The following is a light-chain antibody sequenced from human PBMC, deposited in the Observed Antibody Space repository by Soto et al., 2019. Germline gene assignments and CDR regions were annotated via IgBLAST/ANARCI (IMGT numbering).Light chain of an antibody. Sequence: QSALTQPASLSGSPGQSISISCTGSSSDVGAYNRVSWYQHHPGTAPKLILHEVTNRPSGVSNRFSGSKSANTASLTISGLQAEDEADYYCCSYAGIYTLVFGGGTQLTVL. CDR3: CSYAGIYTLV. V-gene: IGLV2-14*01. CDR2: EVT. J-gene: IGLJ7*01. CDR1: SSDVGAYNR.